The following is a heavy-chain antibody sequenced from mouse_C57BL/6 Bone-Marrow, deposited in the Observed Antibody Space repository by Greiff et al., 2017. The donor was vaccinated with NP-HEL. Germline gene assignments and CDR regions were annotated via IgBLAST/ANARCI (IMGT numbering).Heavy chain of an antibody. D-gene: IGHD2-3*01. CDR3: ARVRWLLRAMDY. J-gene: IGHJ4*01. V-gene: IGHV5-4*03. CDR1: GFTFSSYA. Sequence: EVKLMESGGGLVKPGGSLKLSCAASGFTFSSYAMSWVRQTPEKRLAWVATISDGGSYTYYPDNIKGRFTISRDNAKNNLYLQMSHLKSEDTAMYYCARVRWLLRAMDYWGQGTSVTVSS. CDR2: ISDGGSYT.